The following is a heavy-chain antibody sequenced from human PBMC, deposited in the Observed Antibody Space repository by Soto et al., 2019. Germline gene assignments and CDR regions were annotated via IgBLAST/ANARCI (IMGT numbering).Heavy chain of an antibody. J-gene: IGHJ4*02. CDR2: IHNGGDT. CDR3: ARNSSINC. CDR1: GFSLSSHY. Sequence: EVQLVESGGGLVQPGGSLRLSCVASGFSLSSHYMNWVRQAPGKGLEWVSLIHNGGDTYYADSVKGRFSISRDDSRNTLYLPMNTLTSEDTAMYYWARNSSINCWGQGTLVTVSS. D-gene: IGHD1-26*01. V-gene: IGHV3-66*01.